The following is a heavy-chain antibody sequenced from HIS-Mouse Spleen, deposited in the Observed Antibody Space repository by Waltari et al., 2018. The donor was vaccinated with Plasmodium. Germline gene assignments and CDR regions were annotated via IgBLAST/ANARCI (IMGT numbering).Heavy chain of an antibody. CDR3: ARGRVLGTSSGYFDL. V-gene: IGHV4-34*01. D-gene: IGHD3-10*01. J-gene: IGHJ2*01. CDR1: GGSFSGYY. Sequence: LKPSETLSLTCAVYGGSFSGYYWSWIRQPPGKGLEWIGEINHSGSTNYNPSLKSRVTISVDTSKNQFSLKLSSVTAADTAVYYCARGRVLGTSSGYFDLWGRGTLVTVSS. CDR2: INHSGST.